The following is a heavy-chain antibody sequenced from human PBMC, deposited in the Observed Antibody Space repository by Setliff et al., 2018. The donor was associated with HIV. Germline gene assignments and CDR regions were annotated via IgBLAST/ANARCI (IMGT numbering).Heavy chain of an antibody. CDR1: GDSMTSGSFY. V-gene: IGHV4-61*09. J-gene: IGHJ5*02. CDR3: ARRTFGSGRFDP. D-gene: IGHD6-19*01. Sequence: PSETLSLTCTVSGDSMTSGSFYWSWVRQPAGKGLEWIGQVHSTLSTNYNPSLKSRLSISADTSKNQFSLNLRFVTAADTALYHCARRTFGSGRFDPWGQGTPVTVSS. CDR2: VHSTLST.